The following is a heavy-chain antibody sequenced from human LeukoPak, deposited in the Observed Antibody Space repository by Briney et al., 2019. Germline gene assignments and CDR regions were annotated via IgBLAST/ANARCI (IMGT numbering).Heavy chain of an antibody. Sequence: SETLSLTCTVSGGSISSYYWSWIRQPPGKGLEWIGEINHSGSTNYNPSLKSRVTISVDTSKNQFSLKLSSVTAADTAVYYCARLSPIFLTTVTGIDYWGQGTLVTVSS. J-gene: IGHJ4*02. V-gene: IGHV4-34*01. CDR1: GGSISSYY. CDR3: ARLSPIFLTTVTGIDY. D-gene: IGHD4-17*01. CDR2: INHSGST.